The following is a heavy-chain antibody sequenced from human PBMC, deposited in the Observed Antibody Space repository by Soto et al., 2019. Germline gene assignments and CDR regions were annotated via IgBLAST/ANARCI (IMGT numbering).Heavy chain of an antibody. CDR2: ISGRGGST. D-gene: IGHD2-2*01. J-gene: IGHJ4*02. CDR1: GFTFSSYA. CDR3: AEDNEPVIVVVPAATNRAFDY. V-gene: IGHV3-23*01. Sequence: EVQLLESGGGLVQPGGSLRLSCAASGFTFSSYAMSWVRQAPGKGLEWVSAISGRGGSTYYADSVKGRFTISRDNSKHTLYLQMNSLRAEDTAVYYCAEDNEPVIVVVPAATNRAFDYWGQGTLVTVSS.